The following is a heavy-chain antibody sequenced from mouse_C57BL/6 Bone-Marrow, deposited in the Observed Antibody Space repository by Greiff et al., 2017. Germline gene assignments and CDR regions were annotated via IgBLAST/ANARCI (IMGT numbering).Heavy chain of an antibody. V-gene: IGHV1-26*01. CDR2: INPNNGGT. D-gene: IGHD2-4*01. CDR1: GYTFTDYY. J-gene: IGHJ3*01. CDR3: ASYDYLFAY. Sequence: EVQLQPSGPELVKPGASVKISCKASGYTFTDYYMNWVKQSHGKSLEWIGDINPNNGGTSYNQKFKGKATLTVDKSSSTAYMELRSLTSEDSAVYYCASYDYLFAYWGQGTLVTVSA.